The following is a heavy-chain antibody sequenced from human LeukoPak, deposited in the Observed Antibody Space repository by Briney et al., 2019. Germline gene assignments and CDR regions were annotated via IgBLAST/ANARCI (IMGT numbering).Heavy chain of an antibody. V-gene: IGHV3-21*01. D-gene: IGHD2-21*01. CDR2: ITSSSSYI. J-gene: IGHJ5*02. Sequence: GGSLRLSCAASGFTFSRYRMSWVRQAPGKGLEWVSSITSSSSYIYYADSVKGRFTISRDNAKNSLYLQINSLTAEDTAVHYCVRAYHPGGWFDPWGQGTLVTVSS. CDR3: VRAYHPGGWFDP. CDR1: GFTFSRYR.